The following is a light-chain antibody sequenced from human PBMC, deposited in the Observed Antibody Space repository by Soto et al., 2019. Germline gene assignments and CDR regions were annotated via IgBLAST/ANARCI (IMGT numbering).Light chain of an antibody. J-gene: IGKJ1*01. V-gene: IGKV3-20*01. CDR2: GAS. CDR1: QSVSSSY. Sequence: EIVLTHSPGTLSLSPCERATLSFRASQSVSSSYLAWYQQKPGQAPRLLIYGASTRATGIPDRFSGSGSGTEFTLTISSLHSDDFATYFCQQYDYSRTFGQGTKVDIK. CDR3: QQYDYSRT.